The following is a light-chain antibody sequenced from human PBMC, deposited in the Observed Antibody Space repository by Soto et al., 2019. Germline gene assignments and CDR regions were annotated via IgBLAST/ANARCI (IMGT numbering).Light chain of an antibody. Sequence: DIVLTQSPATLSLSPGERATLSCRASQSVSSYLAWYQHKPGQAPRLLIYGASNRATDIPARFSGRGSGTDFTLTISSLESGDSAVYYCQQRDKWPRTFGQGTKLEIK. J-gene: IGKJ2*01. CDR3: QQRDKWPRT. V-gene: IGKV3-11*01. CDR1: QSVSSY. CDR2: GAS.